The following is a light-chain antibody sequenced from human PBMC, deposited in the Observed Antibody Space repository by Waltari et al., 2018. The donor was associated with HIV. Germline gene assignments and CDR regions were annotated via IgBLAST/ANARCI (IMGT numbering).Light chain of an antibody. Sequence: QSALTQPASVSGSPGQSITISCPGSSSSICGYAFVSWYQQHPGKAPKLIIYDVIERPSGVSNRFSASKSGNTASLTISGLQPEDEADYYCCSFIGRSTLIFGGGTKVTVV. V-gene: IGLV2-23*02. CDR3: CSFIGRSTLI. J-gene: IGLJ2*01. CDR2: DVI. CDR1: SSSICGYAF.